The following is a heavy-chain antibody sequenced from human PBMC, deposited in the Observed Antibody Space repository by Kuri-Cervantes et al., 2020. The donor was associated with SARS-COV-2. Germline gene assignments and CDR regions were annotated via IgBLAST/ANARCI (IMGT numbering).Heavy chain of an antibody. J-gene: IGHJ4*02. CDR2: ISNDGRNK. CDR1: GFTFSSYE. V-gene: IGHV3-30*03. Sequence: GESLKISCAASGFTFSSYEMNWVRQAPGKGLEWVAVISNDGRNKYYADSVKGRFTISRDNSKNTLYLQMNSLRVEDTAVYYCAGEKEPLTWGQGTLVTVSS. D-gene: IGHD1-14*01. CDR3: AGEKEPLT.